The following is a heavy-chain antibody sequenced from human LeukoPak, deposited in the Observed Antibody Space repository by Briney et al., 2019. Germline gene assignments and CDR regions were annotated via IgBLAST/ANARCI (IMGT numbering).Heavy chain of an antibody. J-gene: IGHJ4*02. V-gene: IGHV3-23*01. D-gene: IGHD3-22*01. CDR2: ISGSGATT. Sequence: GGSLRLSCAASGFSFSSYGMGWVRQAPGKGLEWVSSISGSGATTYYTDSVKGRVTISRHNSKNTLYLQMNSLRAEDTAVYYCAKRADLNYYDSSGYYYDYWGQGTLVTVSS. CDR3: AKRADLNYYDSSGYYYDY. CDR1: GFSFSSYG.